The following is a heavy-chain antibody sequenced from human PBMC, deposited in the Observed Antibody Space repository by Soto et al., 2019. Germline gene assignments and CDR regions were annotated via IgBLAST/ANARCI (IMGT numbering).Heavy chain of an antibody. D-gene: IGHD2-15*01. CDR1: GFTFSSYA. V-gene: IGHV3-23*01. Sequence: GGSLRLSCAASGFTFSSYAMSWVRQAPGKGLEWVSAISGSGGSTYYADSVKGRFTISRDNSKNTLYLQMNSLRAEDTAVYYCAKLTLSPDPYCSGGSCIDDYWGQGTLVTVSS. CDR3: AKLTLSPDPYCSGGSCIDDY. CDR2: ISGSGGST. J-gene: IGHJ4*02.